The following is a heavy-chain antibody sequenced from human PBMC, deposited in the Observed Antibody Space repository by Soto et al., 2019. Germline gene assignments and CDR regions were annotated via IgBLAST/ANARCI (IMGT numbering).Heavy chain of an antibody. CDR3: AHRRHYYDSSGYYDAFDI. CDR2: IYWDDDK. Sequence: QITLKESGPTLVKPTQTLTLTCAFSGFSLSTSGVGVGWIRQPPGKALEWLALIYWDDDKRYSPSLKSRLTITKDTSKNQEVLTMTNMDPVDTATYYCAHRRHYYDSSGYYDAFDIWGQGTMVTVSS. V-gene: IGHV2-5*02. D-gene: IGHD3-22*01. J-gene: IGHJ3*02. CDR1: GFSLSTSGVG.